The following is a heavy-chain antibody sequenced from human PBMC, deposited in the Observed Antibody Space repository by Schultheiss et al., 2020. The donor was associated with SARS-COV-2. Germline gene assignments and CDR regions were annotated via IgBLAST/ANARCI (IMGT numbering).Heavy chain of an antibody. CDR1: GYTFTGYY. D-gene: IGHD2-15*01. CDR3: ARLRAYCSGGSCYAFDI. Sequence: ASVKVSCKASGYTFTGYYMHWVRQAPGQGLEWMGRINPNSGGTSYAQKFQGRVTMTRDTSISTAYMELSRLRSDDTAVYYCARLRAYCSGGSCYAFDIWGQGTMVTVSS. CDR2: INPNSGGT. V-gene: IGHV1-2*06. J-gene: IGHJ3*02.